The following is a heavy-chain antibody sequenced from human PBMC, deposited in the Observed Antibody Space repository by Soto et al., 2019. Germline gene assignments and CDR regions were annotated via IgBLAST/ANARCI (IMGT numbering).Heavy chain of an antibody. Sequence: ASVKVSCKASGYTFINYDIAWVRQAPGQGLEWMGWISAYNGNTKFAQHLQDRVTLTTDTFTSTAYMELTNLKSDDTAVYYCARPYSDGTAVLVGFDPGGQGTLVTVSS. J-gene: IGHJ5*02. V-gene: IGHV1-18*01. D-gene: IGHD2-8*02. CDR1: GYTFINYD. CDR3: ARPYSDGTAVLVGFDP. CDR2: ISAYNGNT.